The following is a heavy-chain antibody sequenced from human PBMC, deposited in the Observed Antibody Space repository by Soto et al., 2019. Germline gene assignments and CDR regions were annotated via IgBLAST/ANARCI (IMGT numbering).Heavy chain of an antibody. D-gene: IGHD3-10*01. J-gene: IGHJ6*02. CDR2: IYYSGST. CDR3: AIYGSGLGMDV. CDR1: GGSISSYY. Sequence: LSLTCTVSGGSISSYYWSWIRQPPGKGLEWIGYIYYSGSTNYNPSLKSRVTISVDTSKNQFSLKLSSVTAADTAVYYCAIYGSGLGMDVWGQGTTVTVSS. V-gene: IGHV4-59*01.